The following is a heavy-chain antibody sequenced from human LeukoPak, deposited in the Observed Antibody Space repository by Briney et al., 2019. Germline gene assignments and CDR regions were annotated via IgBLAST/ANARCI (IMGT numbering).Heavy chain of an antibody. CDR1: GYTFTSYD. D-gene: IGHD4-11*01. CDR3: ASTVTTPGYYYYMDV. Sequence: ASVKVSCKASGYTFTSYDINWVRQATGQGLEWMGWMNPNSGNTGYAQKFQGRVTMTRNTSISTAYMELSSLRSEDTAVYYCASTVTTPGYYYYMDVWGKGTTVTASS. J-gene: IGHJ6*03. CDR2: MNPNSGNT. V-gene: IGHV1-8*01.